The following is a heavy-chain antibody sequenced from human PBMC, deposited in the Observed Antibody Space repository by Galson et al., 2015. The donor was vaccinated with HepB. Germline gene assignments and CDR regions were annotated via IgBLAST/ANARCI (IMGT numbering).Heavy chain of an antibody. D-gene: IGHD5-18*01. CDR1: GFTFSDYY. V-gene: IGHV3-11*05. CDR2: ISSSSSYT. Sequence: SLRLSCAASGFTFSDYYMSWIRQAPGKGLEWVSYISSSSSYTNYADSVKGRFTISRDNAKNSLYLQMNSLRAEDTAVYYCARGDGGYSYRHYYYYAMDVWGQGTTATVSS. J-gene: IGHJ6*02. CDR3: ARGDGGYSYRHYYYYAMDV.